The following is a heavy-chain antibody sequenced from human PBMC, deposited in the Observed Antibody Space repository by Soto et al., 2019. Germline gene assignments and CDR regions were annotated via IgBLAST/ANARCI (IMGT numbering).Heavy chain of an antibody. D-gene: IGHD3-10*02. Sequence: GSLRLSCVGSAFIVSNNGMHWVRQTPGKGLEWVAFMPYDGRDTFYADSVKGRFTISRDNSKNTLFLHMSNLRAEDTAMYYCTIVRVADSALDHWGQGTLVTVSS. J-gene: IGHJ4*02. V-gene: IGHV3-30*02. CDR2: MPYDGRDT. CDR3: TIVRVADSALDH. CDR1: AFIVSNNG.